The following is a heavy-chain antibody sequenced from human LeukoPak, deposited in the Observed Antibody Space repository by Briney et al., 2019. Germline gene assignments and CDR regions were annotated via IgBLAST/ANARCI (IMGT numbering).Heavy chain of an antibody. CDR2: IYYSGST. V-gene: IGHV4-39*01. Sequence: SETLSLTCTVSGGSISSSSYYWGWIRQPPGKGLEWIGSIYYSGSTYYNPSLKSRVTISVDTPKNQFSLKLSSVTAADTAVYYCARRRYYDSSGSPGWAFDIWGQGTMVTVSS. CDR1: GGSISSSSYY. J-gene: IGHJ3*02. D-gene: IGHD3-22*01. CDR3: ARRRYYDSSGSPGWAFDI.